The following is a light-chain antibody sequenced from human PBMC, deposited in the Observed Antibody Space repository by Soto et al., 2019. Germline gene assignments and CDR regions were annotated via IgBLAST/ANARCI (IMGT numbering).Light chain of an antibody. CDR3: AAWDDTLNAAV. CDR1: SSNIGSHT. CDR2: SDN. J-gene: IGLJ2*01. Sequence: QSVLTQPYSASGTPGQRVTISCSGSSSNIGSHTLNWYQQLPGSAPSLFIYSDNQRPSGVPDRFSGSTSGTSASLAISGLQSEDEAEYYCAAWDDTLNAAVFGGGTKLTVL. V-gene: IGLV1-44*01.